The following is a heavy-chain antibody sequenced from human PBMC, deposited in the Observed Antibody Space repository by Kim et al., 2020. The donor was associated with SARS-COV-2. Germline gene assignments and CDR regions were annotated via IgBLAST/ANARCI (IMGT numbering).Heavy chain of an antibody. Sequence: GGSLRLSCVASGFNVGNSHMSWVRQAPGKSPEWLSYMSDSGTTIYYADSAKGRFTIPRDIVQNSLFLQMDSLRDADTAVYYCTTSLNFWVQGTLVTVSS. CDR1: GFNVGNSH. J-gene: IGHJ4*02. V-gene: IGHV3-48*02. CDR2: MSDSGTTI. CDR3: TTSLNF.